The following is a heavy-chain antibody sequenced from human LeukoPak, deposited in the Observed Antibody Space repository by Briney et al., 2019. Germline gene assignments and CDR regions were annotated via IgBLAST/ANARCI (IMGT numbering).Heavy chain of an antibody. D-gene: IGHD2-2*01. V-gene: IGHV3-21*01. CDR1: RFTFSNYA. J-gene: IGHJ6*02. CDR3: ARIFRYQLVDYYALDV. Sequence: GGSLRLSCAASRFTFSNYAMSWVRQAPGKGLEWVSAISSDSDYIYYADSVKGRFTISRDNAKSSVSLQMNSLRDDDTAVYYCARIFRYQLVDYYALDVWGQGTTVTVSS. CDR2: ISSDSDYI.